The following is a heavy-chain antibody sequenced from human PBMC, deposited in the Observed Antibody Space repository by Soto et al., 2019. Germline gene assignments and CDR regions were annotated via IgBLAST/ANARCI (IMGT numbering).Heavy chain of an antibody. Sequence: GESLKISCKGSGYSFTSYWIGWVRQMPGKGLEWMGIIYPGDSDTRYSPSFQGQVTISADKSITTAYLQCISLKASDTAMYYSARLLVPRAQVGLNYYFSDMDVWAQGTTVTASS. CDR2: IYPGDSDT. D-gene: IGHD6-13*01. CDR1: GYSFTSYW. V-gene: IGHV5-51*01. J-gene: IGHJ6*02. CDR3: ARLLVPRAQVGLNYYFSDMDV.